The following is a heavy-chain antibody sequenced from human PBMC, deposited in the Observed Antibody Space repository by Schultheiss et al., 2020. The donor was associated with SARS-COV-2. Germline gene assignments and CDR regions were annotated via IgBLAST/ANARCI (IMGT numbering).Heavy chain of an antibody. Sequence: GGSLRLSCAASGFTFSSSWMHWVCQAPEKGLEWVSRIKSDGRSTSYADSVKGRFTISRDNSKNTLYLQMNSLRAEDTAVYYCAREGYPDAFDIWGQGTMVTVSS. CDR1: GFTFSSSW. J-gene: IGHJ3*02. CDR2: IKSDGRST. CDR3: AREGYPDAFDI. D-gene: IGHD5-18*01. V-gene: IGHV3-74*01.